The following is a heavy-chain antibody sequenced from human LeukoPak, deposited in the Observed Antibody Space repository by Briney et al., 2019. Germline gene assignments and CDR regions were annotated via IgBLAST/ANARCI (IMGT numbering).Heavy chain of an antibody. D-gene: IGHD6-19*01. Sequence: PLASVKVSCKASGGTFSSYAISWVRQAPGQGLEWMGGIIPIFGTANYAQKFQGRVTITADESTSTAYMELSSLRSEDPAVYYCARSVGWTNWFAPWGQGTLVTVSS. V-gene: IGHV1-69*13. CDR1: GGTFSSYA. CDR2: IIPIFGTA. CDR3: ARSVGWTNWFAP. J-gene: IGHJ5*02.